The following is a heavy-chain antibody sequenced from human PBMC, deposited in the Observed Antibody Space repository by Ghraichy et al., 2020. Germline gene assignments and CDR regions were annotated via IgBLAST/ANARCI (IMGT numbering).Heavy chain of an antibody. D-gene: IGHD3-22*01. J-gene: IGHJ4*02. Sequence: SQTLSLTCAVYGGSFSGYYWSWIRQPPGKGLEWIGEINHSGSTNYNPSLKSRVTISVDTSKNQFSLKLSSVTAADTAVYYCARSRWYYYDSSGYYWGYWGQGTLVTVSS. CDR3: ARSRWYYYDSSGYYWGY. CDR1: GGSFSGYY. CDR2: INHSGST. V-gene: IGHV4-34*01.